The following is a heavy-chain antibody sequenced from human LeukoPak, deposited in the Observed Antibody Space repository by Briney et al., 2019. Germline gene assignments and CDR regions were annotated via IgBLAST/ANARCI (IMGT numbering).Heavy chain of an antibody. CDR2: INPSGGST. J-gene: IGHJ5*02. CDR1: GYTFTSYY. Sequence: GASVKVSCKASGYTFTSYYMHWVRQAPGQGLEWMRIINPSGGSTSYAQKFQGRVTMTRDTSTSTVYMELSSLRSEDTAVYYCARGSVCITMVRGVILWFDPWGQGTLVTVSS. CDR3: ARGSVCITMVRGVILWFDP. D-gene: IGHD3-10*01. V-gene: IGHV1-46*01.